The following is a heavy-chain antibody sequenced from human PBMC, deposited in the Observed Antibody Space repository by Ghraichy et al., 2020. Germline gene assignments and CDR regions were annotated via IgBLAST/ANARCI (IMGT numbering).Heavy chain of an antibody. Sequence: LSLTCAASGFTFSSYWMSWVRQAPGKGLEWVANIKQDGSEKYYVDSVKGRFTISRDNAKNSLYLQMNSLRAEDTAVYYCARARFYYYGMDVWGQGTTVTVSS. CDR2: IKQDGSEK. J-gene: IGHJ6*02. CDR1: GFTFSSYW. CDR3: ARARFYYYGMDV. V-gene: IGHV3-7*03.